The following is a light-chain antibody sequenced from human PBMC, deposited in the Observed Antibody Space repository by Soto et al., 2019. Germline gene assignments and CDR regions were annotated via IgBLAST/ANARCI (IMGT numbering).Light chain of an antibody. V-gene: IGKV3-11*01. J-gene: IGKJ2*01. CDR2: DAS. CDR3: QQRSNWPPRYT. CDR1: QSVSSY. Sequence: EIVLTQSPATLSLSPGERATLSCRASQSVSSYLAWYQQKPGQAPRLLIYDASNMATGIPARFSGSGSGTDFTRTISSLEPEDFAVYYCQQRSNWPPRYTFGHGTKLEIK.